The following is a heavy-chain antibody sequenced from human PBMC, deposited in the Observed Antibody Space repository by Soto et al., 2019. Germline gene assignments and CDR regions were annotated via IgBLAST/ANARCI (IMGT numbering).Heavy chain of an antibody. CDR2: TSGIGIST. D-gene: IGHD2-8*01. J-gene: IGHJ4*02. Sequence: GGSLRLSCAASGSTFSSYALTWVRQAPGKGLEWVSGTSGIGISTYYADSVKGRFTISRDNSKHTLYLQMNSRSAGATPVYYCAKAPNGVGSPWGQGTPVTFSA. V-gene: IGHV3-23*01. CDR1: GSTFSSYA. CDR3: AKAPNGVGSP.